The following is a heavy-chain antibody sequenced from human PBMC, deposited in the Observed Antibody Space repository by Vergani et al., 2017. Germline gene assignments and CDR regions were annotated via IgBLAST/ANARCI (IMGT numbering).Heavy chain of an antibody. V-gene: IGHV1-8*01. D-gene: IGHD2-21*02. CDR3: VSSRRTCSADDCPRYYCDY. CDR2: MNHNSGNT. J-gene: IGHJ4*02. Sequence: VQLVQSGAEVKKPGASVRVSCKDFGYIFTSDDIDWVRQATVHGLEWLGWMNHNSGNTGYVQRFQGRVTITRDTSISTAYLELSSLKSEDTAVDYSVSSRRTCSADDCPRYYCDYWGQGTLVTVSS. CDR1: GYIFTSDD.